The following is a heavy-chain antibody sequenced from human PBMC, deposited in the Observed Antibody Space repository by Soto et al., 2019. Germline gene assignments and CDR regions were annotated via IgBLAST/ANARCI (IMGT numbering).Heavy chain of an antibody. CDR2: ISSRDTI. Sequence: EVQLVESGGGSVQPGGSLRLSCAASGFTFSDYNMNWVRQAPGKGLEWVSYISSRDTIYYADSVMGRFTISRDNAKNSLYLEMDALRAEDTAVYYCAGIASYGDILFDFWGQGMLVTVSS. CDR1: GFTFSDYN. V-gene: IGHV3-48*01. D-gene: IGHD4-17*01. CDR3: AGIASYGDILFDF. J-gene: IGHJ4*02.